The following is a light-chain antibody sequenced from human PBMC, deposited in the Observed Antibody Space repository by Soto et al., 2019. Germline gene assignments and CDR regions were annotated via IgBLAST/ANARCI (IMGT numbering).Light chain of an antibody. Sequence: DVQITHSPSTLSASVGDTVTITFQASQDISHYLNWYQQKPGKALKLLIYDASNLHPGVPSRFRGSGSGTEFSFNITSLQPEDVATYYCQKYDDLPITFGQGNKGDIK. CDR1: QDISHY. CDR3: QKYDDLPIT. V-gene: IGKV1-33*01. J-gene: IGKJ1*01. CDR2: DAS.